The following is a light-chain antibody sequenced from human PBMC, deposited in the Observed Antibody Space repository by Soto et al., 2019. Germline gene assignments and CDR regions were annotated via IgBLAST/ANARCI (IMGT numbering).Light chain of an antibody. J-gene: IGLJ1*01. V-gene: IGLV2-8*01. Sequence: QSALTQPPSASGSFGQSVTISCTGTSSDVGGYNYVSWYQQHPGKAPKLMIYEVSERPSGVPDHFSGSKSGNTASPTVSGLQADDEADYYCSSYSGTNYHYVFGTGTKVTVL. CDR2: EVS. CDR1: SSDVGGYNY. CDR3: SSYSGTNYHYV.